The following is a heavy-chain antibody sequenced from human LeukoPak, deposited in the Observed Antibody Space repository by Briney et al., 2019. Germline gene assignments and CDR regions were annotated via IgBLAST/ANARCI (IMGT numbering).Heavy chain of an antibody. Sequence: GSLRLSCAASGFTFSNYWMSWVRQAPGKGLEWIGSIYHSGSTYYNPSLKSRVTISVDTSKNQFSLKLSSVTAADTAVYYCARRGYDFWSGYDRDWFDPWGQGTLVTVSS. D-gene: IGHD3-3*01. CDR2: IYHSGST. V-gene: IGHV4-38-2*01. J-gene: IGHJ5*02. CDR3: ARRGYDFWSGYDRDWFDP. CDR1: GFTFSNYW.